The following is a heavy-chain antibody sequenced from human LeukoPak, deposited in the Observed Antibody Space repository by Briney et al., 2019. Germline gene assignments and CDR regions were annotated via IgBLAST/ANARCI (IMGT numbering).Heavy chain of an antibody. CDR3: ANFKASGSRLFDY. CDR2: ISHSGSI. J-gene: IGHJ4*02. CDR1: GGSFSDYY. D-gene: IGHD1-26*01. Sequence: SETLSLTCAVYGGSFSDYYWHWIRQPPGKGLEGIGEISHSGSISYNPSLKSRVTISGDASKNQFSLKLTSLTAADTAVYFCANFKASGSRLFDYWGQGTLVTVSS. V-gene: IGHV4-34*01.